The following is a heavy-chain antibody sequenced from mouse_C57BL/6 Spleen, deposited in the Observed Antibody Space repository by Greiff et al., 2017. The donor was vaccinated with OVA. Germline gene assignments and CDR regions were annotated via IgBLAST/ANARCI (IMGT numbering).Heavy chain of an antibody. D-gene: IGHD2-4*01. V-gene: IGHV8-12*01. CDR2: IYWDDDK. CDR3: ARLYDYDGDPWFAY. J-gene: IGHJ3*01. CDR1: GFSLSTSGMG. Sequence: QVQLKESGPGILQSSQTLSLSCSFSGFSLSTSGMGVSWIRQPSGKGLEWLAHIYWDDDKCYNPSLKSRLTISKDTSRNQVFLKITSVDTADTATDYCARLYDYDGDPWFAYWGQGTLVTVSA.